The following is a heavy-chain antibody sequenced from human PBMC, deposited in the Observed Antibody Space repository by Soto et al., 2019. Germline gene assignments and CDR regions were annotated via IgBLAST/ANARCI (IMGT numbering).Heavy chain of an antibody. CDR2: IGSSSSYI. CDR1: GFAFSIYN. J-gene: IGHJ4*01. V-gene: IGHV3-21*01. CDR3: ARASSGSYYVADY. Sequence: GGSLRLSCAASGFAFSIYNMNWVRQTPGKGLEWVSSIGSSSSYIYYADSVKGRFTISRDNAKNSLYLQMNSLRAEDTAVYYCARASSGSYYVADYWGHGTLVTVSS. D-gene: IGHD1-26*01.